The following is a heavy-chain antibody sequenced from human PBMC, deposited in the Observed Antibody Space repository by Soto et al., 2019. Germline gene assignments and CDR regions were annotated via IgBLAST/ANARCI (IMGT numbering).Heavy chain of an antibody. V-gene: IGHV3-53*01. CDR2: IYSGGGT. D-gene: IGHD4-17*01. Sequence: GGSLRLSCAASGFSVSTNYMSCVRQAPGKGLEWVSVIYSGGGTYYADSVKGRFTLSRDNSKNTLFLQMNSLRAEDTAVYYCTRGPDYGHFECWGQGTLVNVSS. J-gene: IGHJ4*02. CDR1: GFSVSTNY. CDR3: TRGPDYGHFEC.